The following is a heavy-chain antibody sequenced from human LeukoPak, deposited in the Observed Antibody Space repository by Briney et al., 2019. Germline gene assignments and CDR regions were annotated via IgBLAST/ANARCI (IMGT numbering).Heavy chain of an antibody. CDR1: RFTFSTYS. Sequence: GGSLRLSCAASRFTFSTYSMNWVRQTPGRGLEWVSYISTSGSRIDYADSVKGRFTISRDNAKNSLYLQMNSLRAEDTAVYYCAKDVWGTAYLDYWGQGTLVTVSS. CDR3: AKDVWGTAYLDY. V-gene: IGHV3-48*04. D-gene: IGHD3-16*01. J-gene: IGHJ4*02. CDR2: ISTSGSRI.